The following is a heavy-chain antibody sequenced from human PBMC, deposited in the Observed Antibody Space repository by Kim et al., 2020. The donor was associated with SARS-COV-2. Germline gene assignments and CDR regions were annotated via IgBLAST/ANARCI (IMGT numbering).Heavy chain of an antibody. D-gene: IGHD2-8*02. CDR2: IRSKANSYAT. V-gene: IGHV3-73*01. CDR1: GFTFSGSA. Sequence: GGSLRLSCAASGFTFSGSAMHWVRQASGKGLEWVGRIRSKANSYATAYAASVKGRFTISRDDSKNTAYLQMNSLKTEDTAVYYCTSTGGAGTRLHDYWGQGTLVTVSS. CDR3: TSTGGAGTRLHDY. J-gene: IGHJ4*02.